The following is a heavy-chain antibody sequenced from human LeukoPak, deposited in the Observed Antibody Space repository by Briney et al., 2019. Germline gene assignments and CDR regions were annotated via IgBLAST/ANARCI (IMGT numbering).Heavy chain of an antibody. J-gene: IGHJ6*03. D-gene: IGHD3-10*01. CDR2: IRYDGSNK. Sequence: GGSLRLSCAASGFTFSSYGMHWVRQAPGKGLEWVTFIRYDGSNKYYADSVKGRFIISRDNSKNTLYLQMNSLKTEDTAVYYCTTEDYAVRGVIISALYYYYMDVWGKGTTVTISS. CDR1: GFTFSSYG. CDR3: TTEDYAVRGVIISALYYYYMDV. V-gene: IGHV3-30*02.